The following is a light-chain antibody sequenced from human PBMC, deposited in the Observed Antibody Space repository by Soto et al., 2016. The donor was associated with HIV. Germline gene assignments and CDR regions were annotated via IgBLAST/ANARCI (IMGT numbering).Light chain of an antibody. Sequence: DIQLTQSPSFLSASVGDRVTITCRASQGISSYLAWYQQKPGQAPKLLIYTASTLQSGVPSRFSGSGYGTEFTVTISSLQPEDFATYYCQQLNNYPLTFGGGTKVEIK. V-gene: IGKV1-9*01. CDR3: QQLNNYPLT. CDR1: QGISSY. J-gene: IGKJ4*01. CDR2: TAS.